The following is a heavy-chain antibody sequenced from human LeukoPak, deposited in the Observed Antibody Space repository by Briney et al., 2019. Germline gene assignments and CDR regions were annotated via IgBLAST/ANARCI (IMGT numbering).Heavy chain of an antibody. CDR3: ASGPSHWGGGEYDP. V-gene: IGHV4-30-4*08. J-gene: IGHJ5*02. Sequence: PSQTLSLTCTVSGGSISSGDYYWSWIRQPPGKGLEWIGYIYYSGSTYYNPSLKSRVTISVDTSKNQFSLKLSSVTAADTAVYYCASGPSHWGGGEYDPWGQGTLVTVSS. CDR2: IYYSGST. CDR1: GGSISSGDYY. D-gene: IGHD2-21*01.